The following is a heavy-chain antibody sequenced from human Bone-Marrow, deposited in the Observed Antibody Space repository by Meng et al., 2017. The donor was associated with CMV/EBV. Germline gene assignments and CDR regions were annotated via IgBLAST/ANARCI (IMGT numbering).Heavy chain of an antibody. CDR2: IKQDGSEK. CDR1: GFTFSSYW. V-gene: IGHV3-7*01. Sequence: GESLKISCAASGFTFSSYWMSWVRQAPGKGLEWVANIKQDGSEKYYVDSVKGRFTISRDNAKNSLYLQMNSLRAEDTAVYYCARHTIYRAYFQHWGQGTLVTVSS. J-gene: IGHJ1*01. CDR3: ARHTIYRAYFQH. D-gene: IGHD5-12*01.